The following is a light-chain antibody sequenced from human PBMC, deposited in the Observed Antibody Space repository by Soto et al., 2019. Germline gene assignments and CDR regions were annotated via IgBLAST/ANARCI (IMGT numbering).Light chain of an antibody. CDR1: QSITNR. V-gene: IGKV1-5*01. CDR3: QHYGGMWT. CDR2: DAL. J-gene: IGKJ1*01. Sequence: GDRVAITCRASQSITNRLAWYQLKPGKAPKVLIYDALNLESGVPSRFSGSGYGTEFTLTIGSLKPDDFATYCCQHYGGMWTFGQGTKVDIK.